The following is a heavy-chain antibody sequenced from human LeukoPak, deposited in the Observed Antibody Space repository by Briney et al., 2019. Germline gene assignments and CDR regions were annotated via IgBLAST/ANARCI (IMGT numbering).Heavy chain of an antibody. CDR3: ARDSPLHDAFDI. J-gene: IGHJ3*02. D-gene: IGHD2-15*01. Sequence: GGSLRLSCAASGFTFSSYSMNWVRQAPGKGLEWVSSISSSSSYIYYADSVKGRFTISRDNAKNSLYLQMNSLRAEDTAVYYCARDSPLHDAFDIWGQRTMVTVSS. CDR1: GFTFSSYS. CDR2: ISSSSSYI. V-gene: IGHV3-21*01.